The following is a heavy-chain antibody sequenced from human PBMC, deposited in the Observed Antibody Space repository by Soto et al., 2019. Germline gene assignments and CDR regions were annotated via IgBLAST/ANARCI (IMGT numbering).Heavy chain of an antibody. CDR2: LYNDERT. CDR3: AREPLAHSYFDF. V-gene: IGHV4-4*07. CDR1: GDSVSSHY. Sequence: SETLSLTCTVSGDSVSSHYWSWIRQPAGKGLEWLGRLYNDERTNYNPSLKSRVTMSMDTSKNQFSLKLTSVTAADSAVYFCAREPLAHSYFDFWGQGILVTVSS. J-gene: IGHJ4*02.